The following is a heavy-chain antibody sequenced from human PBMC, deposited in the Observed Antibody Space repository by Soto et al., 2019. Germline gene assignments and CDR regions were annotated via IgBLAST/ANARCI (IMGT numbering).Heavy chain of an antibody. D-gene: IGHD2-21*02. CDR1: GYTFTSYG. CDR3: ARSSDCGGDCYYYYYGMDV. J-gene: IGHJ6*02. Sequence: GASVKVSCKASGYTFTSYGISWVRQAPGQGLEWMGWISAYNGNTNYAQKFQGRVTMTRDTSTSTVYMELSSLRSEDTAVYYCARSSDCGGDCYYYYYGMDVWGQGTTVTVSS. CDR2: ISAYNGNT. V-gene: IGHV1-18*01.